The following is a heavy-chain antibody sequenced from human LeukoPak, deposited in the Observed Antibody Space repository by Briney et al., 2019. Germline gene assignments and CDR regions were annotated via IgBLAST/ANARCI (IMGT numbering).Heavy chain of an antibody. CDR1: GGSLSSSSYY. Sequence: SETLSLTCAVSGGSLSSSSYYWGWIRQPPGKGPECSGSIYYSGSTYYTPSLRSRVAISVDTSKNQFSLKLSSVTAADTAVYYCASTVSVATEVDYWGQGTLVTVSS. D-gene: IGHD5-12*01. J-gene: IGHJ4*02. V-gene: IGHV4-39*01. CDR2: IYYSGST. CDR3: ASTVSVATEVDY.